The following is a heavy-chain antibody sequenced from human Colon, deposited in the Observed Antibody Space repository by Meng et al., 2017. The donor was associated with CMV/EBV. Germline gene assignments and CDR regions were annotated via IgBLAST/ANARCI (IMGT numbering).Heavy chain of an antibody. J-gene: IGHJ4*02. CDR2: IKSRSAGGTT. V-gene: IGHV3-15*01. CDR3: STGGQPWERLSSQLRDY. D-gene: IGHD1-26*01. CDR1: FSNAW. Sequence: FSNAWMTWVRQAPGKGLEWVGRIKSRSAGGTTDYAASVKGRFTISRDDSANTVYLQMNSLKTQDTAVYHCSTGGQPWERLSSQLRDYWGQGTLVTVSS.